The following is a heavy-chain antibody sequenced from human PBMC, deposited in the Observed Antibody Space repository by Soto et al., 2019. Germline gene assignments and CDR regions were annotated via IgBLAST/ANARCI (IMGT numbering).Heavy chain of an antibody. J-gene: IGHJ5*02. V-gene: IGHV1-18*04. CDR1: GYTFTSYG. Sequence: ASVKVSCKASGYTFTSYGISWVRQAPGQGLEWMGWISAYNGNTNYAQKPQGRVTMTTDTSTSTAYMELRSLRSDDTAVYYCARDGIPVVAATLGPNWFDPWGQGTLVTVSS. CDR2: ISAYNGNT. CDR3: ARDGIPVVAATLGPNWFDP. D-gene: IGHD2-15*01.